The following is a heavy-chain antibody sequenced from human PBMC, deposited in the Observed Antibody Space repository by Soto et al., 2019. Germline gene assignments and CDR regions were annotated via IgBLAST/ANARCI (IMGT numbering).Heavy chain of an antibody. CDR2: INPSGGST. CDR3: AREGQSLMGSYYYRMDV. CDR1: GYTLNSYY. Sequence: GASVKVSCKASGYTLNSYYMHWVRQTPGQGLEWMGIINPSGGSTSYAQKFQGRVTMTRDTSTSTVYMELSSLRSEDTAVYYCAREGQSLMGSYYYRMDVWGQGTTVTVSS. V-gene: IGHV1-46*02. D-gene: IGHD1-26*01. J-gene: IGHJ6*02.